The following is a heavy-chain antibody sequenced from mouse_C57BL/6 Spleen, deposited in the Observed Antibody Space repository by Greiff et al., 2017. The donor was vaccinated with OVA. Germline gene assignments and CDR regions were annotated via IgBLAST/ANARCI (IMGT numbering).Heavy chain of an antibody. V-gene: IGHV1-59*01. CDR3: ARDGTPFAY. Sequence: QVQLQQPGAELVRPGTSVKLSCKASGYTFTSYWMHWVKQRPGQGLEWIGVIDPSDSYTNYNQKFKGKATLTVDTSSSTAYMQLSSLTSEDSAVYYCARDGTPFAYWGQGTLVTVSA. J-gene: IGHJ3*01. D-gene: IGHD1-1*01. CDR2: IDPSDSYT. CDR1: GYTFTSYW.